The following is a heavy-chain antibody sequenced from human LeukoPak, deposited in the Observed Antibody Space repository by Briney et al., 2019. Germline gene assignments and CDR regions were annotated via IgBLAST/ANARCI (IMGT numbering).Heavy chain of an antibody. CDR2: ISGSGGNT. Sequence: GGSLRLSCAASGLTFSSCSMTWVRQAPGKGLEWVSCISGSGGNTYYADSVKGRFTISRDNSKNTLYLQLNSLRAEDTAIYYCAKELITRLEGHAFDIWGQGTMVTVSS. J-gene: IGHJ3*02. CDR1: GLTFSSCS. D-gene: IGHD3-10*01. V-gene: IGHV3-23*01. CDR3: AKELITRLEGHAFDI.